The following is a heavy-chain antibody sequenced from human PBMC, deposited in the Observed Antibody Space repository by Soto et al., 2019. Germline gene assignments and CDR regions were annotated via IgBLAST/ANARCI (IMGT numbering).Heavy chain of an antibody. D-gene: IGHD5-18*01. J-gene: IGHJ4*02. CDR2: INAGNGNT. V-gene: IGHV1-3*01. CDR1: GYTFTSYA. CDR3: ARDPGYSYGNN. Sequence: QVQLVQSGAEVKKPGASVKVSCKASGYTFTSYAMHWVRQAPGQRLEWMGWINAGNGNTKYSQKFQGRVTITRDTSASTAYMALSSLRAEDTAVYYCARDPGYSYGNNWGQGTLVTVSS.